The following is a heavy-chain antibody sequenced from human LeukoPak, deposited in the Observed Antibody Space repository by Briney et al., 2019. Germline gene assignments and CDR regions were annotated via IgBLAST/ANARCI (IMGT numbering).Heavy chain of an antibody. J-gene: IGHJ5*02. D-gene: IGHD6-13*01. CDR3: TKSVAAAGTTLIDWFDP. Sequence: PGGSLRLSCAASGFSFSTYAMSWVRQAPGKGLEWVSGIIGSGASAYYADSVKGRFTISRETSKNTLYLQMNSLRAEDTAIYYCTKSVAAAGTTLIDWFDPWGQGTLVTVSS. V-gene: IGHV3-23*01. CDR1: GFSFSTYA. CDR2: IIGSGASA.